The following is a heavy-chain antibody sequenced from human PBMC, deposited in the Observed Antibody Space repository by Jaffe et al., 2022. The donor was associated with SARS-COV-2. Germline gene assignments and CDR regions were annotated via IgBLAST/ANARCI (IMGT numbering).Heavy chain of an antibody. CDR1: GFTFSSYD. J-gene: IGHJ6*02. V-gene: IGHV3-13*05. CDR2: IGTAGDP. CDR3: ARGGPVAGAKYYYGMDV. Sequence: EVQLVESGGGLVQPGGSLRLSCAASGFTFSSYDMHWVRQATGKGLEWVSAIGTAGDPYYPGSVKGRFTISRENAKNSLYLQMNSLRAGDTAVYYCARGGPVAGAKYYYGMDVWGQGTTVTVSS. D-gene: IGHD6-19*01.